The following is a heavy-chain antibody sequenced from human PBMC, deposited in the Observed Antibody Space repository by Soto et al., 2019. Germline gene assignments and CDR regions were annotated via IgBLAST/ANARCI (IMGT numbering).Heavy chain of an antibody. J-gene: IGHJ4*02. CDR2: ISYDGGSK. D-gene: IGHD3-22*01. CDR1: GFTFSTYG. V-gene: IGHV3-30*18. Sequence: QVQLVESGGGVVQPGKSLRLSCAASGFTFSTYGIHWVRQAPGKGLEWVALISYDGGSKYYGDSVKGRFIISRDNSHNTVSQQMNSLRADEKAVYFCAKEQLAMTVVVADYFDSWGQGTLVTVSS. CDR3: AKEQLAMTVVVADYFDS.